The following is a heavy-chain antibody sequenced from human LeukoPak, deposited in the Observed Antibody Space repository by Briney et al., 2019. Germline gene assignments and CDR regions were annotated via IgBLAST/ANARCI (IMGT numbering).Heavy chain of an antibody. CDR1: AFTFSSYA. CDR3: AKDVSAWSPYFDY. CDR2: ISGSVSST. D-gene: IGHD2-8*02. Sequence: PGGSLRLSCAASAFTFSSYAMSWVRQAPGKGLEWVSTISGSVSSTYYAASVKGRFTISRDNSKNTLYLQMNSLRVEDTAIYYCAKDVSAWSPYFDYWGQGTLVTVSS. V-gene: IGHV3-23*01. J-gene: IGHJ4*02.